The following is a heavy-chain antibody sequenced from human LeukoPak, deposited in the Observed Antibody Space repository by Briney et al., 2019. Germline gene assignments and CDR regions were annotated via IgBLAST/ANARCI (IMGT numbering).Heavy chain of an antibody. Sequence: GSLRLSCAASGFTFSSYWMSWVRQAPGKGLEWIGSIYHSGSTYYNPSLKSRVTISVDTPKNQFSLKLSSVTAADTAVYYCARGTGTTTPKTFDYWGQGTLVTVSS. CDR3: ARGTGTTTPKTFDY. V-gene: IGHV4-38-2*01. D-gene: IGHD1-1*01. CDR1: GFTFSSYW. CDR2: IYHSGST. J-gene: IGHJ4*02.